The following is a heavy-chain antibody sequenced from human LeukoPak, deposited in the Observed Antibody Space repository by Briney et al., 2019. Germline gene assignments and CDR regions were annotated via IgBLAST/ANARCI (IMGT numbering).Heavy chain of an antibody. D-gene: IGHD3-22*01. CDR2: ISYDGSNK. Sequence: GGSLRLSCAASGFTFSTYVMHWVRQAPGKGLEWVAVISYDGSNKYYPDSVKGRFTISRDNSKNTLYLQMNSLRAEDTAVYYCARDSLYYYDSSGYYPTGAFDIWGQGTMVTVSS. J-gene: IGHJ3*02. CDR1: GFTFSTYV. V-gene: IGHV3-30-3*01. CDR3: ARDSLYYYDSSGYYPTGAFDI.